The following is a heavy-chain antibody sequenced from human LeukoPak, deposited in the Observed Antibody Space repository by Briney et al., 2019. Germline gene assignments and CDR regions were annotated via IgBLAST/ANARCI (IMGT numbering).Heavy chain of an antibody. V-gene: IGHV3-30*02. D-gene: IGHD6-13*01. J-gene: IGHJ4*02. CDR3: AKGKEKGYSSSWYDYFDY. CDR1: GFTFSSYG. Sequence: GGSLRLSCAASGFTFSSYGMHWVRQAPGKELEWVAFIRYDGSNKYYADSVKGRFTISRDNSKNTLYLQMNSLRAEDTAVYYCAKGKEKGYSSSWYDYFDYWGQGTLVTVSS. CDR2: IRYDGSNK.